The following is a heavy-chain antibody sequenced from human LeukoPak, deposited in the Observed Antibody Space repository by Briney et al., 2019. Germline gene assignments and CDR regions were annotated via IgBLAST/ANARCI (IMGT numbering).Heavy chain of an antibody. J-gene: IGHJ4*02. CDR1: GFTFSSYS. D-gene: IGHD6-13*01. V-gene: IGHV3-21*01. Sequence: GGSLRLSCAASGFTFSSYSMNWVRQAPGKGLEWVSSISSSSSYIYYADSVKGRFTIYRDNAKTSQYLKITSLRAEDTAVSYCARDGSIAAAGTIIDYWGQGTLVTVSS. CDR2: ISSSSSYI. CDR3: ARDGSIAAAGTIIDY.